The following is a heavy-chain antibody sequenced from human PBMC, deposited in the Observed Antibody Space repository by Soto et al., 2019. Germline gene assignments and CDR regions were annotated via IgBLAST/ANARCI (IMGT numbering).Heavy chain of an antibody. D-gene: IGHD3-10*01. CDR1: GGSISSYY. CDR3: ARHGYYYGSGNDMDV. Sequence: SETLSLTCTVSGGSISSYYWSWIRQPPGKGLEWIGSVHYSGSTYYNPSLKSRVTISVDTSKNQFSLKLISVTAAATAVYYCARHGYYYGSGNDMDVWGKGTTVTVSS. CDR2: VHYSGST. V-gene: IGHV4-59*05. J-gene: IGHJ6*03.